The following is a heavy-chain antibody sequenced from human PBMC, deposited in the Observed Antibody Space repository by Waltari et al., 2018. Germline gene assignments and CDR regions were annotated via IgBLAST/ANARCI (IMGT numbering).Heavy chain of an antibody. Sequence: EVLLVESGGGLVKPGGSLRLSCAASGFTFSSYSMNWVRQAPGKGLEWVSSISSSGSYTHDVDSVKGRFTSSRDNAKNSLYLQMNTLRAEDTAVYYCARGGWGFYLDDWGQGTLVTSSS. J-gene: IGHJ4*02. D-gene: IGHD7-27*01. V-gene: IGHV3-21*02. CDR2: ISSSGSYT. CDR1: GFTFSSYS. CDR3: ARGGWGFYLDD.